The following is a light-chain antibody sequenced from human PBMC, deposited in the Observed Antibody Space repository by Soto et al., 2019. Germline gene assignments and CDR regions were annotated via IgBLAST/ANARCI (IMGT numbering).Light chain of an antibody. CDR1: SSDVGAYDF. J-gene: IGLJ2*01. CDR3: SSYTHRSPLV. CDR2: DVT. V-gene: IGLV2-14*01. Sequence: QSVLTQPASVSGSPGQSITISCTGTSSDVGAYDFVSWYQHSPGKATKLVTFDVTHRPPGISDRFSGSKSANTASLTISGLQAADEAFYYCSSYTHRSPLVVGGGTKLTV.